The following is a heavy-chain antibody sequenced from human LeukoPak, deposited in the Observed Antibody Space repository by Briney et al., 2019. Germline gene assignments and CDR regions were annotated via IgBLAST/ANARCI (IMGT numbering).Heavy chain of an antibody. J-gene: IGHJ4*02. Sequence: ASVKVSCKASGYTFTRYYMHWVRQAPGQGLEWMGRINPNSGGTNYAQKFQGRVTMTRDTSISTAYMELSRLRSDDTAVYYCARAYCSGGSCYSDYWGQGTLVTVSS. CDR3: ARAYCSGGSCYSDY. CDR1: GYTFTRYY. D-gene: IGHD2-15*01. V-gene: IGHV1-2*06. CDR2: INPNSGGT.